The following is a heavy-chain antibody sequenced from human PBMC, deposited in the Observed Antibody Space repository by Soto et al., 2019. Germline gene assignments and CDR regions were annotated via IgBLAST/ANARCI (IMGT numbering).Heavy chain of an antibody. J-gene: IGHJ6*02. CDR3: SRDSTGWGLDDGLDV. V-gene: IGHV3-11*06. CDR1: GFTFNDHY. Sequence: QVQLVESGGGLVKPGGSLRLSCAASGFTFNDHYMTWIRQAPGKGLEWVSFISSDSIYTNSADSVKGRFTISRDNAKNLLYLQMSSLRVEETAVYYCSRDSTGWGLDDGLDVWGQGTTVAVSS. D-gene: IGHD3-16*01. CDR2: ISSDSIYT.